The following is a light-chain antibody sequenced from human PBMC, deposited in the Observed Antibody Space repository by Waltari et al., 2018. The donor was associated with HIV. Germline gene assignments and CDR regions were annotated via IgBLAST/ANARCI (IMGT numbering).Light chain of an antibody. V-gene: IGKV1-17*01. CDR3: LQGYSIPFT. J-gene: IGKJ3*01. CDR1: QAISDY. Sequence: DIQMTQSPSSLSASVGDRVTITCRASQAISDYLSWYQLKPGKPPKRLIYGASNLESGVPSRFSGSGSRTEFTLTISSLQPEDFATYYCLQGYSIPFTFGPGTKLDIK. CDR2: GAS.